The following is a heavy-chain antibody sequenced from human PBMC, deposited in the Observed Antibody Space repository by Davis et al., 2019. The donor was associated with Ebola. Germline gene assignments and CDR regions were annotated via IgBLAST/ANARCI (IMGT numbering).Heavy chain of an antibody. J-gene: IGHJ5*02. CDR1: GFTFSGYS. Sequence: GGSLRLSCAASGFTFSGYSMNWVRQAPGKGLEWVSSMSSSSSYIHYADSVKGRFTISRDNAKNSLYLQMNSLRVEDTAVYYCARGWERFDPWGQGTLVTVSS. CDR2: MSSSSSYI. D-gene: IGHD1-26*01. V-gene: IGHV3-21*01. CDR3: ARGWERFDP.